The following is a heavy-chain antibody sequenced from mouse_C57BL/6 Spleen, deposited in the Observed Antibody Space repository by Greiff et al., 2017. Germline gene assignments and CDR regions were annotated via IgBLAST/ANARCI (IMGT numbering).Heavy chain of an antibody. CDR3: ARDDGYYVSAMDY. D-gene: IGHD2-3*01. J-gene: IGHJ4*01. V-gene: IGHV1-69*01. CDR2: IDPSDSYT. Sequence: QVQLQQPGAELVMPGASVKLSCKASGYTFTSYWMHWVKRRPGQGLEWIGEIDPSDSYTNYNQKFKGKSTLTVDKSSSTAYMQLSSLTSEDSAVYYCARDDGYYVSAMDYWGQGTSVTVSS. CDR1: GYTFTSYW.